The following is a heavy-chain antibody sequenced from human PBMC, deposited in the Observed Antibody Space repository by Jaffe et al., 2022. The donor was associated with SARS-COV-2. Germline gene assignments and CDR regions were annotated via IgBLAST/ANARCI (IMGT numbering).Heavy chain of an antibody. CDR2: INSDGSST. J-gene: IGHJ5*02. CDR3: ARDGQPVLRFLEWLLFGWFDP. Sequence: EVQLVESGGGLVQPGGSLRLSCAASGFTFSSYWMHWVRQAPGKGLVWVSRINSDGSSTSYADSVKGRFTISRDNAKNTLYLQMNSLRAEDTAVYYCARDGQPVLRFLEWLLFGWFDPWGQGTLVTVSS. D-gene: IGHD3-3*01. CDR1: GFTFSSYW. V-gene: IGHV3-74*01.